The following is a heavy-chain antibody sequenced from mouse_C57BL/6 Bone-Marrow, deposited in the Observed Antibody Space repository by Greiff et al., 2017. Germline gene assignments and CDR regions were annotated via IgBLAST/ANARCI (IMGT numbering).Heavy chain of an antibody. V-gene: IGHV1-64*01. CDR3: ARSYTYGYFTMYY. Sequence: QVQLQPPWAELVKPGASGKSSCKASGYTFTNHWMHWVKQRPGQGLEWIGMMHPNGGSPDYNEKFKSEATLSLAKSSRTAYMEHSSLTSETSAVYYCARSYTYGYFTMYYWGQGTSVTVSS. D-gene: IGHD2-12*01. J-gene: IGHJ4*01. CDR1: GYTFTNHW. CDR2: MHPNGGSP.